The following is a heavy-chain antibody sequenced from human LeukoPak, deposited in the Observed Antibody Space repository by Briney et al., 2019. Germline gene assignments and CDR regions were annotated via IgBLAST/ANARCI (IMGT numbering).Heavy chain of an antibody. V-gene: IGHV1-2*02. CDR2: INPNSGGT. D-gene: IGHD1-1*01. CDR3: ARSTTITSHFDY. Sequence: ASVKVSCTASGYTFTGYYMHWVRQAPGLGLEWMGWINPNSGGTNYAQKFQGRVTMTRDTSISTAYMELSRLRSVDTAVYYCARSTTITSHFDYWGQGALVTVSS. CDR1: GYTFTGYY. J-gene: IGHJ4*02.